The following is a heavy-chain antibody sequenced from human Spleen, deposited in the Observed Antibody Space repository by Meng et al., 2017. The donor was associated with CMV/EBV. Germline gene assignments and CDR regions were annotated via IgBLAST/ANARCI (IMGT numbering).Heavy chain of an antibody. V-gene: IGHV4-4*02. D-gene: IGHD1-1*01. J-gene: IGHJ6*02. CDR2: IYHSGST. CDR1: GGSISGSSW. Sequence: GSLRLSCAVSGGSISGSSWWSWVRQPPGKGLEWIGEIYHSGSTSYNPSLKSRVTISVDKSKNQSSLKLSSVTAADTAVYYCARALPPTGYYGMDVWGQGTTVTVSS. CDR3: ARALPPTGYYGMDV.